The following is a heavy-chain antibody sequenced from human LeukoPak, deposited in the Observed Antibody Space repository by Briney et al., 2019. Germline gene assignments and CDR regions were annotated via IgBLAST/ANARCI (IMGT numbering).Heavy chain of an antibody. J-gene: IGHJ6*03. CDR3: ARDPYSGNYGDYYYYYMDV. CDR1: GFTFSSYW. CDR2: IKQDGSEK. D-gene: IGHD1-26*01. V-gene: IGHV3-7*01. Sequence: GGSLRLSCAASGFTFSSYWMSWVRQAPGKGLEWVANIKQDGSEKYYVDSVKGRFTISRDNAKNSLYLQMNSLRAEDTAVYYCARDPYSGNYGDYYYYYMDVWGKGTTVTISS.